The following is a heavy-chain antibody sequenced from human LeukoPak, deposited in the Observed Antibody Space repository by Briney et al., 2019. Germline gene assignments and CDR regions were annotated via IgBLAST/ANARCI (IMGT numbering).Heavy chain of an antibody. Sequence: SETLPLTCSVSGASIGRHHWSWIRKTPGKGLEWIGYVYFTGRTHYNPSLKSRATISVDMLNKEFSLTLTSVTAADTAVYFCARTGDGSNFYNYYYMDVWGKGTTVIVSS. J-gene: IGHJ6*03. V-gene: IGHV4-59*11. CDR3: ARTGDGSNFYNYYYMDV. D-gene: IGHD5-24*01. CDR2: VYFTGRT. CDR1: GASIGRHH.